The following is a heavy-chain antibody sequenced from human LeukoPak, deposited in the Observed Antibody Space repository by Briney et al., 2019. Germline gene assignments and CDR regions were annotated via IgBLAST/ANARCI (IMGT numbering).Heavy chain of an antibody. D-gene: IGHD1-26*01. V-gene: IGHV3-7*01. J-gene: IGHJ4*02. CDR3: ARDASGSFYDY. CDR1: GFTFSTYW. Sequence: GGSLRLSCAASGFTFSTYWMTWVRQAPGKGLEWVANINQGGSERYYVDSVKGRFTISRDNAKNSLYLQMDSLRAEDTAMYYCARDASGSFYDYWGQGTLVTVSS. CDR2: INQGGSER.